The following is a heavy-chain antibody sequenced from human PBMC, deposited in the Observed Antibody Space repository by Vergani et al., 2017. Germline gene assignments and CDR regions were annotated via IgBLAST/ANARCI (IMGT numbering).Heavy chain of an antibody. CDR1: EYIFKNYY. CDR3: AKCIGYGAGATCRAYYFDH. D-gene: IGHD2-21*01. Sequence: VQLVQSGAEVRKPGASVTVSCTASEYIFKNYYIHWLRQAPGQAFEWMGILNPTTGHTTSAQKFMGRVDMTRDPSTDTSTRAVRMTLSSLRSEDTAVYYCAKCIGYGAGATCRAYYFDHWGQGTRVTVSS. V-gene: IGHV1-46*02. CDR2: LNPTTGHT. J-gene: IGHJ5*02.